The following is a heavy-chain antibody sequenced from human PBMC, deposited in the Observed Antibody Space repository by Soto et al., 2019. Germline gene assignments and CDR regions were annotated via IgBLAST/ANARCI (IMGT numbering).Heavy chain of an antibody. V-gene: IGHV4-39*01. J-gene: IGHJ6*02. D-gene: IGHD6-6*01. CDR2: IYYSGST. Sequence: SETLSLTCTVSGGSISSSSYYWGWIRQPPGKGLEWIGSIYYSGSTYYNPSLKGRVTISVDTSKNQFSLKLSSVTAADTAVYYCASLEYSSLYYYYYGMDVWGQGTTVTVSS. CDR1: GGSISSSSYY. CDR3: ASLEYSSLYYYYYGMDV.